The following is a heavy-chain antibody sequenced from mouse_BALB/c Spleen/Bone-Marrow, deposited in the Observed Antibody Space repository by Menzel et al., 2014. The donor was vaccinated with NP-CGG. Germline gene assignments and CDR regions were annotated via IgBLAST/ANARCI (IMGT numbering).Heavy chain of an antibody. CDR2: IDPSDSET. D-gene: IGHD6-1*01. CDR1: GYSFTSYW. Sequence: VQLQQPGPQLVRPGASVKISCKASGYSFTSYWMHWVKQRPGQGLAWIGMIDPSDSETRLNQKFKDKATLTVDKSSSAAYMQLSSPTSEDSAVYYCARSASPGQAWFAYWGQGTLVSVSA. J-gene: IGHJ3*01. CDR3: ARSASPGQAWFAY. V-gene: IGHV1S127*01.